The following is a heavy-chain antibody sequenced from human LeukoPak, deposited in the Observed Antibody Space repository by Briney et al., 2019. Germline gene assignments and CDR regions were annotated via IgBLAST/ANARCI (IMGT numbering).Heavy chain of an antibody. V-gene: IGHV4-39*01. Sequence: SETLSLTCTVSGGSISSSSYYWGWIRQPPGKGLEWIGSIYYSGSTYYNPSLKSRVTISVDTSKNQFSLKLSSVTAADTAVYYCARLSYYDSSGYYFYYYYYGMDVWGQGTTVTVSS. CDR2: IYYSGST. CDR1: GGSISSSSYY. J-gene: IGHJ6*02. D-gene: IGHD3-22*01. CDR3: ARLSYYDSSGYYFYYYYYGMDV.